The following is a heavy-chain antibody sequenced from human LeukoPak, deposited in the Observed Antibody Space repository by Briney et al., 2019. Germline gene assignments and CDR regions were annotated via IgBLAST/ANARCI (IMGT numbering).Heavy chain of an antibody. D-gene: IGHD1-14*01. CDR3: ARDRSYYYYYYMDV. V-gene: IGHV1-18*04. CDR1: GYTFTGYY. Sequence: ASVKVSCKASGYTFTGYYMHWVRQAPGQGLEWMGWTSAYNGNTNYAQKLQGRVTMTTDTSTSTAYMELRSLRSDDTAVYYCARDRSYYYYYYMDVWGKGTTVTISS. CDR2: TSAYNGNT. J-gene: IGHJ6*03.